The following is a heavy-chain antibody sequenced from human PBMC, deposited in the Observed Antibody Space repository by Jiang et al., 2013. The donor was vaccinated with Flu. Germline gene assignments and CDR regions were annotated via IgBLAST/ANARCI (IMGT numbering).Heavy chain of an antibody. J-gene: IGHJ4*02. CDR2: IKSDGSHT. CDR1: GFTFATYW. V-gene: IGHV3-74*01. CDR3: ATNPGY. Sequence: VQLVESGGGLVQPGGSLRLSCAASGFTFATYWMYWVRQAPGKGLAWVSRIKSDGSHTIYADSVKGRFTVSRDYAKNTMFLQMNSLRVEDTALYYCATNPGYWGQGTLVTVSS.